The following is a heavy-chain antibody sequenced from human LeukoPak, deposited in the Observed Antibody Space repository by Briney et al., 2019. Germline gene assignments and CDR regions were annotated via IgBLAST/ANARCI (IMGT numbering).Heavy chain of an antibody. CDR3: AMRPSAGLRYFDWLPYY. Sequence: GASVKVSCKASGYTFTDYYMQWVRQAPGQGLEWMGWINPSAGGTNYARKFQDRVTMTRDTSISTAYMELSRLRSDDTAVYYCAMRPSAGLRYFDWLPYYWGQGTLVTVSS. CDR1: GYTFTDYY. V-gene: IGHV1-2*02. J-gene: IGHJ4*02. CDR2: INPSAGGT. D-gene: IGHD3-9*01.